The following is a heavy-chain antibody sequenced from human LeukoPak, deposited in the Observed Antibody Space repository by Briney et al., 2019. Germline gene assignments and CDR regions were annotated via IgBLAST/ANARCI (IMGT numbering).Heavy chain of an antibody. CDR3: TRHRITMVRGVPSYMDV. CDR1: GFTFSGSA. Sequence: GSLRLSCAASGFTFSGSAMHWVRQASGKGLEWVGRIRSKANSYATAYAASVKGRFTISRDDSKNTAYLQMNSLKTEDTAVYYCTRHRITMVRGVPSYMDVWGKGTTVTISS. D-gene: IGHD3-10*01. CDR2: IRSKANSYAT. V-gene: IGHV3-73*01. J-gene: IGHJ6*03.